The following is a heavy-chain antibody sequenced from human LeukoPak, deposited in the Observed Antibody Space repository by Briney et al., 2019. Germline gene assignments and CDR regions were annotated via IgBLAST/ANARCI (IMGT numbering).Heavy chain of an antibody. Sequence: SETLSLTCTVSGGSISSSSYYWGWIRQPPGKGLGWIGSIYYSGSTYYNPSLKSRVTISVDTSKNQFSLKLSSVTAADTAVYYCARHSWYSSSWYPEFGYWGQGTLVTVSS. CDR2: IYYSGST. CDR1: GGSISSSSYY. D-gene: IGHD6-13*01. CDR3: ARHSWYSSSWYPEFGY. V-gene: IGHV4-39*01. J-gene: IGHJ4*02.